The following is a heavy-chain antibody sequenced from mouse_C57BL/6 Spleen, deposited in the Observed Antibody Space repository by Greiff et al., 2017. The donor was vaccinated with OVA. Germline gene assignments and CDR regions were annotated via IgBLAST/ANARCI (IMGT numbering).Heavy chain of an antibody. J-gene: IGHJ1*03. Sequence: ESGPGLVKPSQSLSLTCSVTGYSITSGYYWNWIRQFPGNKLEWMGYISYDGSNNYNPSLKNRISITRDTSKNQFFLKLNSVTTEDTATYYCAREVIYDGYYGYFDVWGTGTTVTVSS. D-gene: IGHD2-3*01. V-gene: IGHV3-6*01. CDR3: AREVIYDGYYGYFDV. CDR2: ISYDGSN. CDR1: GYSITSGYY.